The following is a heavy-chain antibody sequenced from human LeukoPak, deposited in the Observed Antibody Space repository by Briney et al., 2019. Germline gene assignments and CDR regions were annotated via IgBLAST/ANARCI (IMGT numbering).Heavy chain of an antibody. Sequence: ASVKVSCKASGYTFTSYDINWVRQASGQGLEWMGWMNPNSGNTGYAQKFQGRVTMTRDTSTSTVYMELSSLRSEDTAVYYCAREANHCSSTSCYDFDYWGQGTLVTVSS. J-gene: IGHJ4*02. D-gene: IGHD2-2*01. CDR1: GYTFTSYD. CDR3: AREANHCSSTSCYDFDY. CDR2: MNPNSGNT. V-gene: IGHV1-8*01.